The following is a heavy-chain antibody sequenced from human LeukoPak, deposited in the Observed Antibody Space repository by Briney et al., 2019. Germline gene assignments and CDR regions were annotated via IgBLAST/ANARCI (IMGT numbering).Heavy chain of an antibody. CDR2: IYYSGST. CDR1: GDSITSSRYY. CDR3: ARSMVDYGDLTTNFDY. D-gene: IGHD4-17*01. J-gene: IGHJ4*02. V-gene: IGHV4-39*01. Sequence: SETLSLTCTVSGDSITSSRYYWGWIRQPPGKGLEWIGSIYYSGSTYYNPSLKSRVTISVDTSKNQFSLKLSSVTAADTAVYYCARSMVDYGDLTTNFDYWGQGTLVTVSS.